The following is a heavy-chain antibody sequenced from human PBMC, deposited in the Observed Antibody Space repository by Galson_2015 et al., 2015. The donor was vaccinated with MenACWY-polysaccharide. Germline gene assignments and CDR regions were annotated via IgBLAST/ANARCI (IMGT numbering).Heavy chain of an antibody. V-gene: IGHV3-23*01. CDR2: ISSSGGNT. Sequence: SLRLSCAASGFTFSTYAMNWVRQAPGKGLEWVSTISSSGGNTYYADSVKGRFTISRDNFKNTLYLQMNSLRAEDTAVYYCARQTARRYSAALDIWGQGTMVTVSS. D-gene: IGHD1-14*01. CDR3: ARQTARRYSAALDI. J-gene: IGHJ3*02. CDR1: GFTFSTYA.